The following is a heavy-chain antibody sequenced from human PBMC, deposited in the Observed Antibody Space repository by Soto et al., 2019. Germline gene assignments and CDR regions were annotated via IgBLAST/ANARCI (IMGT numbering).Heavy chain of an antibody. CDR3: ARGLGEQLHFDY. CDR1: GGSFSGYY. D-gene: IGHD6-6*01. Sequence: QVQLQQWGAGLLKPSETLSLTCAVYGGSFSGYYWSWIRQPPGKGLEWIGEINHSGSTNYNPSLKSRVTISVDTSKNLFSLKLSSVTAADTAVYYCARGLGEQLHFDYWGQGTLVTVSS. CDR2: INHSGST. V-gene: IGHV4-34*01. J-gene: IGHJ4*02.